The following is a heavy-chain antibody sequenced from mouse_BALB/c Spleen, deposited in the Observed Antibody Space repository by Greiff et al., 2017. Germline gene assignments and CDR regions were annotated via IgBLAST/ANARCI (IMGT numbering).Heavy chain of an antibody. CDR2: IWGDGST. V-gene: IGHV2-6-7*01. D-gene: IGHD2-2*01. Sequence: VHLVESGPGLVAPSQSLSITCTVPGFSLTGYGVNWVRQPPGKGLEWLGMIWGDGSTDYNSALKSRLSISKDNSKSQVFLKMNSLQTDDTARYYCAREGLRYYFDYWGQGTTLTVSS. CDR3: AREGLRYYFDY. J-gene: IGHJ2*01. CDR1: GFSLTGYG.